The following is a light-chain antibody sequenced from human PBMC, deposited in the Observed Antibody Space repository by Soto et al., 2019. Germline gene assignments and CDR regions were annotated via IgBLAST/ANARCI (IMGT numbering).Light chain of an antibody. Sequence: EIVMTQSPATLSVSPVERATLSCMATQTIISNYLAWYQQKPGQTPRLLVYGASSRATGIPDRFSGSGSGTDFTLTISRLEPEDFAVYYCQQHGTSPITFGQGTRLEIK. CDR2: GAS. V-gene: IGKV3-20*01. CDR3: QQHGTSPIT. J-gene: IGKJ5*01. CDR1: QTIISNY.